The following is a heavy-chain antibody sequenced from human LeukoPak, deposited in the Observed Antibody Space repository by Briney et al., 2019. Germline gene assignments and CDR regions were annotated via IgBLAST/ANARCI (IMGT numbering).Heavy chain of an antibody. CDR3: AKVLDYYDSSGLVH. CDR1: GFTVSSNY. J-gene: IGHJ4*02. D-gene: IGHD3-22*01. CDR2: IRYDGSNK. Sequence: TGGSLRLSCAASGFTVSSNYMSWVRQAPGKGLEWVASIRYDGSNKYYADSVKGRFTISRDNSKNTLYLQMNSLRAEDTAVYYCAKVLDYYDSSGLVHWGQGTLVTVSS. V-gene: IGHV3-30*02.